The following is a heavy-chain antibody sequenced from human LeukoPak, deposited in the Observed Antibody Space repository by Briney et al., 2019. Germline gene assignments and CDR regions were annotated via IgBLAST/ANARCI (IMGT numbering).Heavy chain of an antibody. CDR2: ISGSGGNT. CDR1: GFTFSNYA. Sequence: GGSLRLSCAASGFTFSNYAMSWLRQAPGKGLEWVSSISGSGGNTNYADSVRGRFTISRDNSKNTLYLQMNSLRAEDTAVYYCAKLVGGNSDYWGQGTLVTVSS. J-gene: IGHJ4*02. V-gene: IGHV3-23*01. D-gene: IGHD1-26*01. CDR3: AKLVGGNSDY.